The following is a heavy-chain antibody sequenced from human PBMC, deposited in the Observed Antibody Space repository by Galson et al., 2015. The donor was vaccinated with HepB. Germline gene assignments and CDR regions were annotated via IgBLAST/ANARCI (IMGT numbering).Heavy chain of an antibody. J-gene: IGHJ4*02. CDR2: ISVIGGT. V-gene: IGHV3-23*01. D-gene: IGHD2-15*01. CDR3: AKDGWDY. CDR1: GFTFSSYA. Sequence: SLRLSCAASGFTFSSYAMTWVRRAPGKGLEWVSDISVIGGTYYADSVKGRFTISRDNSKNTLYLQMNSLRAEDTAVYYCAKDGWDYWGQGTLVTVSS.